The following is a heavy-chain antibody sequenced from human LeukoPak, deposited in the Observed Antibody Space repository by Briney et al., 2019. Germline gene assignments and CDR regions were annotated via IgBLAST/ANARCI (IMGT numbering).Heavy chain of an antibody. CDR3: ARVLDEAVAAEYFDY. CDR1: GFTFSSYG. CDR2: IWYDGSNK. Sequence: PGGSLRLPCAASGFTFSSYGMHWVRQAPGKGLEWVAVIWYDGSNKYYADSAKGRFTISRDNSKNTLYLQMNSLRAEDTAVYYCARVLDEAVAAEYFDYWGQGTLVTVSS. J-gene: IGHJ4*02. V-gene: IGHV3-33*01. D-gene: IGHD6-19*01.